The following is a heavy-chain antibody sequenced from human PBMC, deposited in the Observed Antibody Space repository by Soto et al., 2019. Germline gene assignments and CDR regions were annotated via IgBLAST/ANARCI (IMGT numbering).Heavy chain of an antibody. J-gene: IGHJ3*02. V-gene: IGHV4-34*01. CDR3: ERGGSSWYLLDAFDI. D-gene: IGHD6-13*01. CDR2: INHSGST. CDR1: GGSFSGYY. Sequence: SETLSLTCAVYGGSFSGYYWSWIRQPPGKGLEWIGEINHSGSTNYNPSLKSRVTISVDTSKNQFSLKLSSVTAADTAVYYCERGGSSWYLLDAFDIWGQGTMVTVSS.